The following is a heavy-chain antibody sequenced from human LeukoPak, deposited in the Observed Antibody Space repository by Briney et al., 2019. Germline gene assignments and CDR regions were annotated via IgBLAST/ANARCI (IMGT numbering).Heavy chain of an antibody. CDR2: INHSGST. Sequence: PSETLSLTCAVYGGSFSGYYWSWIRQPPGKGLEWIGEINHSGSTNYNPSLKSRVTISVDTSKNQFSLKLSSVTAADTAVYYCARRRDGYRSYYFDYWGQGTLVTVSS. CDR3: ARRRDGYRSYYFDY. CDR1: GGSFSGYY. V-gene: IGHV4-34*01. J-gene: IGHJ4*02. D-gene: IGHD5-24*01.